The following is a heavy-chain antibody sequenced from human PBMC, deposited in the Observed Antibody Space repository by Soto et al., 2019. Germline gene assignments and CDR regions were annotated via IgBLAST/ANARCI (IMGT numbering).Heavy chain of an antibody. CDR2: IYYSGCT. J-gene: IGHJ5*02. D-gene: IGHD6-13*01. Sequence: PSETLSLTCTVSGGSISSYYWSWIRQPPGKGLEWIGYIYYSGCTNYNPSLKSRVTTSVDTSKNQFSLKLSSVTAADTAVYYCRRPPPHTVITAADHSWFNPCAERTQVTVSS. CDR1: GGSISSYY. V-gene: IGHV4-59*01. CDR3: RRPPPHTVITAADHSWFNP.